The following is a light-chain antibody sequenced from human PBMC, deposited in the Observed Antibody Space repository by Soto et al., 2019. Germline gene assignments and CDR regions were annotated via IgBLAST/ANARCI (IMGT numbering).Light chain of an antibody. Sequence: QSVLTQPASVSGSPGQSITISCTGTNNDVANYNLVSWYQQHPGKAPKLRIYEGSKRPSGVSNRFSGSKSANTASLTISGLQVEDEADYYCCSYAGSRSWVFGGGTKLTVL. V-gene: IGLV2-23*01. CDR1: NNDVANYNL. J-gene: IGLJ3*02. CDR2: EGS. CDR3: CSYAGSRSWV.